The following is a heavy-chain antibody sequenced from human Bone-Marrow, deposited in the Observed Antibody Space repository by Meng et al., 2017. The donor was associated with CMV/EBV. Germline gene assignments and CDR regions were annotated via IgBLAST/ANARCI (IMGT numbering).Heavy chain of an antibody. CDR1: GYTFTSYG. D-gene: IGHD1-26*01. Sequence: ASVKVSCKASGYTFTSYGISWVRQAPGQGLEWMGWINPYSGGANYAQKFQGRVIMTRDTSISTAYMELSSLRSDDTAVYYCARALKSYSGSYIPVFDYWGQGTLVTVSS. J-gene: IGHJ4*02. V-gene: IGHV1-2*02. CDR2: INPYSGGA. CDR3: ARALKSYSGSYIPVFDY.